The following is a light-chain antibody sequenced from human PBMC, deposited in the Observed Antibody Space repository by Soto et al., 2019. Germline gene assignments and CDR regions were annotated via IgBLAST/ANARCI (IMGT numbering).Light chain of an antibody. CDR3: CSSGGSPTYV. CDR2: EVN. CDR1: SSNVGSYKL. Sequence: QSALTQPASVSGSPGQSITISCTGTSSNVGSYKLVSCYQQHPGKAPKLMIFEVNKRPSGVSNRFSGSKSGNTASLTISGLKVEDEADYYCCSSGGSPTYVFGTGTKVTAL. V-gene: IGLV2-23*02. J-gene: IGLJ1*01.